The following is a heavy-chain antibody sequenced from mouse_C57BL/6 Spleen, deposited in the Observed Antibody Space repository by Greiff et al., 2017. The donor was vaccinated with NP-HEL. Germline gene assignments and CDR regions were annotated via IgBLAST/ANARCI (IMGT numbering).Heavy chain of an antibody. V-gene: IGHV1-42*01. CDR2: INPSTGGT. D-gene: IGHD2-1*01. CDR1: GYSFTGYY. CDR3: ARHGNYFDY. J-gene: IGHJ2*01. Sequence: EVQLQQSGPELVKPGASVKISCKASGYSFTGYYMNWVKQSPEKSLEWIGEINPSTGGTTYNQKFKAKATLTVDKSSSTAYMQRKSLTSEDSAVYYCARHGNYFDYWGQGTTLTVSS.